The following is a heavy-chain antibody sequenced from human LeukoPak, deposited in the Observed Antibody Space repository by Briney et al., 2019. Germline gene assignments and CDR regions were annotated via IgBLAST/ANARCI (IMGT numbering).Heavy chain of an antibody. Sequence: TGGSLRLSCAASGFTVSSNYMNWVRQAPGKGLEWVSVIYSGGRTYYADSVKGRFIIPRDNSKNMVYLQMNFMTGEATALYYCARGDRAASGYDSWGQGTLVTVSS. CDR1: GFTVSSNY. CDR3: ARGDRAASGYDS. D-gene: IGHD3-22*01. CDR2: IYSGGRT. J-gene: IGHJ4*02. V-gene: IGHV3-66*01.